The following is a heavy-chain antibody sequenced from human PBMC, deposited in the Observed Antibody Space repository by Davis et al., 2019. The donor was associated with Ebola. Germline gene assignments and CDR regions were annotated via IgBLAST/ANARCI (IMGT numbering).Heavy chain of an antibody. J-gene: IGHJ4*02. V-gene: IGHV3-33*06. D-gene: IGHD3-3*01. CDR1: GFTFSTYG. Sequence: GESLKISCAASGFTFSTYGMHWVRQAPGKGLEWVAIIWYDGSKKYYGDSVRGRFAISRDNSKKTLFLQMDSLTAEDTAVYYCAKARGPILEWLYDYWGQGTLVTVSS. CDR2: IWYDGSKK. CDR3: AKARGPILEWLYDY.